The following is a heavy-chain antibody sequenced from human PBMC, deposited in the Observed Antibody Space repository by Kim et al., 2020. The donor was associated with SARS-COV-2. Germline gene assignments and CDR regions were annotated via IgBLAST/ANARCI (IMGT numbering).Heavy chain of an antibody. J-gene: IGHJ4*02. V-gene: IGHV4-39*01. CDR1: GGSISSSSYY. D-gene: IGHD6-6*01. Sequence: SETLSLTCTVSGGSISSSSYYWGWIRQPPGKGLEWIGSIYYSGSTYYNPSLKSRVTISVDTSKNQFSLKLSSVTAADTAVYYCARQSIAARPGGFDYWGQGTLVTVSS. CDR3: ARQSIAARPGGFDY. CDR2: IYYSGST.